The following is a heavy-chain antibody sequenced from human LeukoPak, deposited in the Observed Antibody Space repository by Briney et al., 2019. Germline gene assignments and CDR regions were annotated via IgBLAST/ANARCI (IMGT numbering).Heavy chain of an antibody. J-gene: IGHJ4*02. V-gene: IGHV4-59*01. Sequence: SETLSLSCTVSGGSITTYDWGWVRQPPGKGLEWIGYFYYSGSTTYNPSLESRVTISEDTSKSHFSLKVSSVTAADTAVYYCARVIQGTTIESWGEGTLVTVSS. D-gene: IGHD5-24*01. CDR2: FYYSGST. CDR3: ARVIQGTTIES. CDR1: GGSITTYD.